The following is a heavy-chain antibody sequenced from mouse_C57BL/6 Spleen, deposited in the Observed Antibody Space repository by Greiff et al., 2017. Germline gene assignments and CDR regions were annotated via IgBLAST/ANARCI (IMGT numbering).Heavy chain of an antibody. CDR2: SYPGGGRK. Sequence: VQLKQSGAELVKPGASVKLSCKASGYTFTEYTIHWVKQRSGQGLEWIGWSYPGGGRKKYNEKFKDKATLTADKSSSTVYMELSRLTSEDSAVYFCARHEDGGNPFAYWRQGTLVTVSA. CDR3: ARHEDGGNPFAY. CDR1: GYTFTEYT. V-gene: IGHV1-62-2*01. D-gene: IGHD2-1*01. J-gene: IGHJ3*01.